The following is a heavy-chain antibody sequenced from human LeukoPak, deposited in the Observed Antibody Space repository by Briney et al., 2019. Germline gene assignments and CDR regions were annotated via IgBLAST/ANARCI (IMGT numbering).Heavy chain of an antibody. Sequence: GGSLRLSRAASGFTFSSYWMHWVRQAPGKGLEWVAVTSHDETTKYYADSVKGRFTISRDNSKNTLYLQMNSLRAEDTAVYFCAREVARPNFFDYWGQGTLVTVSS. CDR1: GFTFSSYW. D-gene: IGHD6-6*01. CDR2: TSHDETTK. CDR3: AREVARPNFFDY. J-gene: IGHJ4*02. V-gene: IGHV3-30*03.